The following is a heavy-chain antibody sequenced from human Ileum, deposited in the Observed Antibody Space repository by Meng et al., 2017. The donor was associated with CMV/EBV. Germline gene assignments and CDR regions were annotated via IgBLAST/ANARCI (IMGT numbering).Heavy chain of an antibody. Sequence: CEFPFSSSVLDVVRQAPGQGLEWVAVISFDGNYKQYGGSLKGRFTISRDNSKNTLYLQMDSLRAEDTALYHFAKDLTCYYIGWFDPWGQGTLVTVSS. CDR2: ISFDGNYK. D-gene: IGHD3-9*01. CDR3: AKDLTCYYIGWFDP. V-gene: IGHV3-30*18. CDR1: EFPFSSSV. J-gene: IGHJ5*02.